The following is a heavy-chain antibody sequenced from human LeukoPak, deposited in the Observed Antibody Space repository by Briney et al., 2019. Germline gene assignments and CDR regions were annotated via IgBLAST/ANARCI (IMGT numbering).Heavy chain of an antibody. CDR2: IYSGGST. D-gene: IGHD3-10*01. Sequence: GGSLRLSCAASGFTVSSNYMSWVRQAPGKGLEWVSVIYSGGSTYYADSVKGRFTISRDNSKNSLYLQMNSLKAEDTALYYCARDTHYYGSGSPAFDFWGRGTMVTVSS. CDR1: GFTVSSNY. CDR3: ARDTHYYGSGSPAFDF. V-gene: IGHV3-53*01. J-gene: IGHJ3*01.